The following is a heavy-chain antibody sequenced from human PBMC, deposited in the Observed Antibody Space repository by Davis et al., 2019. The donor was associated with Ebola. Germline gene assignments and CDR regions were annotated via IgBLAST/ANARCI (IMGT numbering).Heavy chain of an antibody. V-gene: IGHV4-4*07. J-gene: IGHJ5*02. Sequence: SETLSLTCTVSGGSISSYYWSWIRQPAGKGLEWIVRIYTSVSTNYNPSLKSRVTMSVDTSKNQFSLKLSSVTAADTAVYYCARVARPPHYYDFWRTDPPRRWFDPWGQGTLVTVSS. CDR3: ARVARPPHYYDFWRTDPPRRWFDP. CDR2: IYTSVST. D-gene: IGHD3-3*01. CDR1: GGSISSYY.